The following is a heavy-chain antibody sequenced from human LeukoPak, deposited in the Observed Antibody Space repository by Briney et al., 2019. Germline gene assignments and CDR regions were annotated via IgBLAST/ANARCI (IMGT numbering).Heavy chain of an antibody. J-gene: IGHJ4*02. CDR2: MFHSGTP. CDR1: GGSITTFY. CDR3: ARRRGWKQQLVYFDY. D-gene: IGHD6-13*01. V-gene: IGHV4-59*08. Sequence: SEPLSLTCTVSGGSITTFYWSWIRQPPGKGLEWIAYMFHSGTPRYNPSLQSRVTISADASKNQFSLNVRSTTAADTAVYYCARRRGWKQQLVYFDYWGQGTLATVSS.